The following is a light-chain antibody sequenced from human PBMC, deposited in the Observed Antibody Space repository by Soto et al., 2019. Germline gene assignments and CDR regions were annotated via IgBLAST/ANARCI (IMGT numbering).Light chain of an antibody. CDR2: GAS. Sequence: EIVLTQSPGTLSLSPGERATLSCRDSQSVTSSYLAWYQQKPGQAPRLLIYGASSRANGIPDRFTGGGSGTDFTLTISRLEPEDCAVYYCQHYGSSLSWTFGQGTKVEIK. V-gene: IGKV3-20*01. J-gene: IGKJ1*01. CDR1: QSVTSSY. CDR3: QHYGSSLSWT.